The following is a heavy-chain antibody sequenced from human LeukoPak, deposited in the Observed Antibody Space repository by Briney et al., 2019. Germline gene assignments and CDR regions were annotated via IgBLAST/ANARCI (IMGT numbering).Heavy chain of an antibody. J-gene: IGHJ6*03. Sequence: PSETLSLTCAVYGGSFSGYYWTWIRQTPEKGLEWIGEMNPSGITSYNPSLKSRVTISVDTSKNQFYLKLSSVTAADTAVYYCARGRQNVTMIVVVMTAVSYYLDVWGKGTTVTVS. V-gene: IGHV4-34*01. CDR3: ARGRQNVTMIVVVMTAVSYYLDV. CDR1: GGSFSGYY. D-gene: IGHD3-22*01. CDR2: MNPSGIT.